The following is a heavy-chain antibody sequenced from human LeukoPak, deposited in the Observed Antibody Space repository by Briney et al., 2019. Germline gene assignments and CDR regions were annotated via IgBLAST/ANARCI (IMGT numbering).Heavy chain of an antibody. D-gene: IGHD3-10*01. Sequence: GGSLRLSCTASGFTVSSNYMSWVRQAPGKGLEWVANIKEDGSKKDYVDSVKGRFTISRDNAKNSLYLEMNSLRAEDTAVYYCARDRRGRSSYFDYWGQGTLVTVSS. V-gene: IGHV3-7*01. CDR3: ARDRRGRSSYFDY. J-gene: IGHJ4*02. CDR1: GFTVSSNY. CDR2: IKEDGSKK.